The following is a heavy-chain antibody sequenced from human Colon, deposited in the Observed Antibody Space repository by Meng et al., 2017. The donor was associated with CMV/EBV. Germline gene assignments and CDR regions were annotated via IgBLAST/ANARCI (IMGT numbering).Heavy chain of an antibody. V-gene: IGHV3-7*01. D-gene: IGHD1-1*01. J-gene: IGHJ4*02. CDR1: GFTFSTYW. CDR3: ARGTGEPGMDY. CDR2: LNRDGSEE. Sequence: GESLKISCTASGFTFSTYWMNWVRQAPGKGLEWVATLNRDGSEEYCVDSVKGRFTISRDNAKNSLFLQMNSLRAEDTAVYYCARGTGEPGMDYWGQGALVTVSS.